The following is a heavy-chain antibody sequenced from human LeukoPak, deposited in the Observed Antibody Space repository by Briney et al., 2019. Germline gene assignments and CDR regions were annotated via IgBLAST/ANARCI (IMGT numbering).Heavy chain of an antibody. CDR1: GGSISSYY. V-gene: IGHV4-59*01. J-gene: IGHJ4*02. CDR2: VYDSGST. D-gene: IGHD3-22*01. Sequence: SETLSLTCTVSGGSISSYYWTWIRQPPGKGLEWIGYVYDSGSTNYNPSLQSRVTISVDTSKNQFSLKLSSVTAADTAVYYCARYYDSSGYWSTPHFDYWGQGTLVTVSS. CDR3: ARYYDSSGYWSTPHFDY.